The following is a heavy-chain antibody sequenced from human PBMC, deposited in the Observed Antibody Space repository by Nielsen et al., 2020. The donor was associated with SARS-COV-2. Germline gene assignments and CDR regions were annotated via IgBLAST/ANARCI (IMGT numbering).Heavy chain of an antibody. CDR3: ARRHMIPFGAGTYHFDF. J-gene: IGHJ4*02. CDR1: GYSFSSYW. Sequence: GESLKISCGASGYSFSSYWIAWVRQRPGKGLEWMGIIYPGDSETKYSPSFQGQVTMSVDKSLRTAYLQWRTLKASDTAMYYCARRHMIPFGAGTYHFDFWGQGTPVTVSS. CDR2: IYPGDSET. V-gene: IGHV5-51*01. D-gene: IGHD3-16*01.